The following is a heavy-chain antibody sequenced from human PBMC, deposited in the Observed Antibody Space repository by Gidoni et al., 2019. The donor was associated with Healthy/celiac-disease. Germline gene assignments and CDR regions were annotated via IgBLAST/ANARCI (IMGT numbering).Heavy chain of an antibody. V-gene: IGHV1-69*06. CDR3: ARNYDMDV. CDR1: GGTFSSCA. J-gene: IGHJ6*02. Sequence: QVQLVQSGAEVKQPGPSVKVSCKAAGGTFSSCAISWVRQAPGQGLEWLGGIIPIFGTANYAQKFQSRVTNTADKSTSTAYRALSSLRSEDTAVYYCARNYDMDVWGQGTTVTVSS. CDR2: IIPIFGTA.